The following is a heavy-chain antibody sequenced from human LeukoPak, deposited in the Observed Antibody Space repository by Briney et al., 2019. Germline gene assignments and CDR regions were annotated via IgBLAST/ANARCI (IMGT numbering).Heavy chain of an antibody. CDR1: GFTFSSYA. Sequence: PGGSLRLSCAASGFTFSSYAMSWVRQAPGKGLEWVSAISGSGGSTYYADSVKGRFTISRDNSKNTLSLQVNSLRSEDTVVYFCAKGNYGGNSHTFDIWGQGTMVTVSS. D-gene: IGHD4-23*01. J-gene: IGHJ3*02. CDR2: ISGSGGST. V-gene: IGHV3-23*01. CDR3: AKGNYGGNSHTFDI.